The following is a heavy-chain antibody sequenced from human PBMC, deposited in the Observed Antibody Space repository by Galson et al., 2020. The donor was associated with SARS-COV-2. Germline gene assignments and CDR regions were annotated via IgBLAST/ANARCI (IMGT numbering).Heavy chain of an antibody. CDR3: TTEQGFTLGGVIVSKFDY. Sequence: GSLRLSCAAYGFTFTNAWMTWVRQAPGKGLEWVGRIKSKSDGETKEYAAPVKGKFTISRDDSQNVVFLEMNNLKSEDTGVYYCTTEQGFTLGGVIVSKFDYWGQGTLVTVSS. CDR1: GFTFTNAW. V-gene: IGHV3-15*01. J-gene: IGHJ4*02. D-gene: IGHD3-16*02. CDR2: IKSKSDGETK.